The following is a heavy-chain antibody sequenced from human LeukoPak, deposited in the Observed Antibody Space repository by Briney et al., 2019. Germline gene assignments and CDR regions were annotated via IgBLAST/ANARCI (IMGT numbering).Heavy chain of an antibody. D-gene: IGHD2/OR15-2a*01. CDR3: ATKYRCNSTRSYYYYYGMDV. V-gene: IGHV4-34*01. CDR1: GGSFSGYY. CDR2: INHSGST. Sequence: PSETLSLTCAVYGGSFSGYYWSWIRQPPGKGLEWIGEINHSGSTNYNPSLKSRVTISVDTSKNQFSLKLSTVIAAETAVYYCATKYRCNSTRSYYYYYGMDVWGKGTTVTVSS. J-gene: IGHJ6*04.